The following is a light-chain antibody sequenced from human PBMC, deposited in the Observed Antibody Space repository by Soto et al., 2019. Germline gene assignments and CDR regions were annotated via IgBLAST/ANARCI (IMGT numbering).Light chain of an antibody. V-gene: IGLV1-44*01. CDR3: AVWDDSLNGFFV. J-gene: IGLJ1*01. CDR1: SSNIGSNS. CDR2: TNN. Sequence: QSVLTQPPSASGTPGQRVTISCSGSSSNIGSNSVSWYQQLPGTAPKLLIYTNNQRPSGVPDRFSGSKSSTSASLATSGLQSQDEADYYCAVWDDSLNGFFVFGTGTKLTVL.